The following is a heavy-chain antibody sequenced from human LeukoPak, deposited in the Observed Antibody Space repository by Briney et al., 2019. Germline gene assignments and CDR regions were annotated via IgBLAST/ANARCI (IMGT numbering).Heavy chain of an antibody. Sequence: PGGSLRLSCSASGFILRSHAMHWVRQAPGKGLEWVAVISYDGSNKYYADSVKGRFTISRDNSKNTLYLQMNSLRAEDTAVYYCAKSRSYYYDSSGYYSIDYWGQGTLVTVSS. CDR3: AKSRSYYYDSSGYYSIDY. D-gene: IGHD3-22*01. CDR2: ISYDGSNK. V-gene: IGHV3-30*04. CDR1: GFILRSHA. J-gene: IGHJ4*02.